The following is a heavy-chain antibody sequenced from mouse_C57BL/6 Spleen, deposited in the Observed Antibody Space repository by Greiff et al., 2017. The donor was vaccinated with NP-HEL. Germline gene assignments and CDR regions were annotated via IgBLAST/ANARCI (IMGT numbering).Heavy chain of an antibody. CDR1: GYTFTSYW. Sequence: QVQLQQPGAELVRPGSSVKLSCKASGYTFTSYWMHWVKQRPIQGLEWIGNIDPSDSETHYNQKFKDKATLTVVKSSSTAYMQLSSLTSEDSAVYYCARSTGGAWFAYWGQGTLVTVSA. J-gene: IGHJ3*01. CDR3: ARSTGGAWFAY. V-gene: IGHV1-52*01. D-gene: IGHD4-1*01. CDR2: IDPSDSET.